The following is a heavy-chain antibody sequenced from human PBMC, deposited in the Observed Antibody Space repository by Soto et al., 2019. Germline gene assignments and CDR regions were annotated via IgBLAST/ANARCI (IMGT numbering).Heavy chain of an antibody. CDR3: ARGHEYGGNSDAFDF. CDR1: GGTFSTSS. Sequence: QVHLVQSGAEVKKPGSSVKVSCKASGGTFSTSSINWLRQAPGQRPEWMGNILPVFGTADYAQKFRDRVTITAEKATNTAYMELRSLFSEDAAVSYCARGHEYGGNSDAFDFWGQGTVVTVSS. J-gene: IGHJ3*01. V-gene: IGHV1-69*14. D-gene: IGHD4-17*01. CDR2: ILPVFGTA.